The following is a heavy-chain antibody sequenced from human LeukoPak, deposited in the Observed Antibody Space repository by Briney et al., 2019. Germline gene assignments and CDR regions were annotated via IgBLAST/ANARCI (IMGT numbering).Heavy chain of an antibody. V-gene: IGHV3-7*01. CDR1: GFPFSSYW. CDR3: ARLTGTTGFDY. CDR2: IKQDGSDK. J-gene: IGHJ4*02. D-gene: IGHD1-1*01. Sequence: GGSLRLSCAASGFPFSSYWMSWVRQAPGKGLEWVANIKQDGSDKYYVDSVKGRFTISRDNAKNSLYLQLNSLRADVTAVYYCARLTGTTGFDYWGQGTLVTVSS.